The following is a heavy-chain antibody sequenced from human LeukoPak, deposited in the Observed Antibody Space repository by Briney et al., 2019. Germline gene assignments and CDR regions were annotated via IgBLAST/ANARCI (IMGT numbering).Heavy chain of an antibody. D-gene: IGHD5-18*01. CDR3: VKEQEDTAMVLVGGAFDI. Sequence: PGGSLRLSCSASGFTFSSYAMHWVRQAPGKGLEYVSAISSNGGSTYYADSVKGRFTISRDNSKNTLYLQMSSLRAEDTAVYYCVKEQEDTAMVLVGGAFDIWGQGTMVTVSS. V-gene: IGHV3-64D*06. CDR2: ISSNGGST. CDR1: GFTFSSYA. J-gene: IGHJ3*02.